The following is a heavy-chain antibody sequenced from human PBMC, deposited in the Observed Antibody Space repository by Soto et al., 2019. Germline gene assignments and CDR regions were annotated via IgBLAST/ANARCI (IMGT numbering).Heavy chain of an antibody. V-gene: IGHV4-30-2*01. J-gene: IGHJ4*02. CDR1: GGSISSGGYS. D-gene: IGHD5-12*01. Sequence: QLQLQDSGSGLVKPSQTLSLTCAVSGGSISSGGYSWSWIRQPPGKGLEWIGYIYHSGSTYYNPALKSRVTISVDRSMNQFSLKLSSVTAADTAVYYSAAGGGLPRSYGGQGTLVTVSS. CDR3: AAGGGLPRSY. CDR2: IYHSGST.